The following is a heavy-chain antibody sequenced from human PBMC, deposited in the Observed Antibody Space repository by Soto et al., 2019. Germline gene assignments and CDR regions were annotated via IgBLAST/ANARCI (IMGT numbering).Heavy chain of an antibody. CDR2: ISYDGSNK. D-gene: IGHD1-26*01. Sequence: GGSLRLSCAASGFTFSSYAMHWVRQAPGKGLEWVAVISYDGSNKYYADSVKGRFTISRDNSKNTLYLQMNSLRAEDTAVYYCARDRLSGELLHALDYWGQGTLVTVSS. CDR3: ARDRLSGELLHALDY. CDR1: GFTFSSYA. V-gene: IGHV3-30-3*01. J-gene: IGHJ4*02.